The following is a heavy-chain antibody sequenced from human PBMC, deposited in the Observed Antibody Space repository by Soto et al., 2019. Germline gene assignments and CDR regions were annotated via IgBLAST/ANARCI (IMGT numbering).Heavy chain of an antibody. CDR1: AGTFNYYA. D-gene: IGHD2-15*01. J-gene: IGHJ6*02. V-gene: IGHV1-69*06. CDR3: ARAGGSPYYYYGMDV. Sequence: QEQLVQSGPEVKKPGSSVTVSCKASAGTFNYYAICWVRQAPGQGLEWMGGTIPLFSTSSYAQKFQGRVTITADKSTSTVYMEMRNLKSEDTALYYCARAGGSPYYYYGMDVWGQGTKVTVS. CDR2: TIPLFSTS.